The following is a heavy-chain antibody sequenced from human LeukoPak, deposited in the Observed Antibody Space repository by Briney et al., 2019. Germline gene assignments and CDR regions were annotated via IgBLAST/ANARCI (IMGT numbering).Heavy chain of an antibody. CDR3: ARDRNYGGNDLVY. J-gene: IGHJ4*02. D-gene: IGHD4-23*01. CDR1: GFIFSNYW. CDR2: IKQDGSIH. Sequence: GGSLRLSCAASGFIFSNYWMTWVRQASGKGLAWVANIKQDGSIHYYVDSVKGRFTISRDNAKNSLYLQINSLRAEDTAVYYCARDRNYGGNDLVYWGQGTLVTVSS. V-gene: IGHV3-7*01.